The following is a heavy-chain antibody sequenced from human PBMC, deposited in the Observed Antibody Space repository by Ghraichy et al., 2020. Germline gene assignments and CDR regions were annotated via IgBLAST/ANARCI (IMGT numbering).Heavy chain of an antibody. CDR3: ARASGSYGEITDAFDI. Sequence: SVKVSCKASGGTFSSYAISWVRQAPGQGLEWMGGIIPIFGTANYAQKFQGRVTITADESTSTAYMELSSLRSEDTAVYYCARASGSYGEITDAFDIWGQGTMVTVSS. CDR1: GGTFSSYA. D-gene: IGHD1-26*01. J-gene: IGHJ3*02. V-gene: IGHV1-69*13. CDR2: IIPIFGTA.